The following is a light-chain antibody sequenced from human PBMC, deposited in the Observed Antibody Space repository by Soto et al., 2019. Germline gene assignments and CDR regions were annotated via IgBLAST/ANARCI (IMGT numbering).Light chain of an antibody. CDR1: SSNIGAGFD. J-gene: IGLJ3*02. CDR3: QSYDSSLSGRV. V-gene: IGLV1-40*01. CDR2: RNT. Sequence: QLVLTQPPSVSGAPGQRVTISCTGSSSNIGAGFDVHWYQHLPGAAPKLLIFRNTNRPSGVPDRFSGSKSGTSASLAITGRQAEDEADYYCQSYDSSLSGRVFGGGTKLTVL.